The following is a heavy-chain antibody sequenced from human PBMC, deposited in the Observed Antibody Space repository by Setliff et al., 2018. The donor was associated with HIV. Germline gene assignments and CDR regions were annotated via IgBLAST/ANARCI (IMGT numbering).Heavy chain of an antibody. V-gene: IGHV4-39*01. CDR2: ICYTGRT. D-gene: IGHD1-1*01. CDR1: GGSISSNNFC. Sequence: PLETLSLTCTVSGGSISSNNFCWDWIHQPPEKGPEWIATICYTGRTYYNPSLKSRVAISVDTSKNLFSLRLTSLTAADTAFYYCSRHPFAGTVDYWGQATLVTVSS. CDR3: SRHPFAGTVDY. J-gene: IGHJ4*02.